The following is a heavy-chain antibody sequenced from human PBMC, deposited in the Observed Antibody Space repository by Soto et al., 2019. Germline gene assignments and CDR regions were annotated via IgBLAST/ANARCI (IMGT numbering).Heavy chain of an antibody. Sequence: QLQLQESGPGLVKPSETLSLTCTVSGGSISSSSYYWGWIRQPPGKGLEWIGSIYYSGSTYYNPSIKSRVTRSVDTSKNQFALKLSSVTAADTAVYYCASVLGPLTHSQTFVDYWGQGTLVTVSS. D-gene: IGHD2-8*02. CDR1: GGSISSSSYY. J-gene: IGHJ4*02. CDR3: ASVLGPLTHSQTFVDY. CDR2: IYYSGST. V-gene: IGHV4-39*01.